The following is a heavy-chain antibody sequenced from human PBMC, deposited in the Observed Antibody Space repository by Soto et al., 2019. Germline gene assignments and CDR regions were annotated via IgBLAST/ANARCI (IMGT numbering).Heavy chain of an antibody. CDR2: TYYRSKWYN. Sequence: SQTLSLTCAISGDSVSSNSAAWNWIRQSPSRGLEWLGRTYYRSKWYNDYAVSVKSRITINPDTSKNQFSLQLNSVTPEDTAVYYCARAKGYCSSTSCYTRYSSGWHPSYYYYGMDVWGQGTTVTVSS. J-gene: IGHJ6*02. V-gene: IGHV6-1*01. D-gene: IGHD2-2*02. CDR1: GDSVSSNSAA. CDR3: ARAKGYCSSTSCYTRYSSGWHPSYYYYGMDV.